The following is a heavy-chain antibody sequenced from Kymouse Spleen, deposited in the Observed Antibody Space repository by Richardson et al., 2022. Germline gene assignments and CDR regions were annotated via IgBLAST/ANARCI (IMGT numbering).Heavy chain of an antibody. CDR1: GGSISSSSYY. CDR3: ARHRAQSDYYYGMDV. J-gene: IGHJ6*02. D-gene: IGHD7-27*02. V-gene: IGHV4-39*01. CDR2: IYYSGST. Sequence: QLQLQESGPGLVKPSETLSLTCTVSGGSISSSSYYWGWIRQPPGKGLEWIGSIYYSGSTYYNPSLKSRVTISVDTSKNQFSLKLSSVTAADTAVYYCARHRAQSDYYYGMDVWGQGTTVTVSS.